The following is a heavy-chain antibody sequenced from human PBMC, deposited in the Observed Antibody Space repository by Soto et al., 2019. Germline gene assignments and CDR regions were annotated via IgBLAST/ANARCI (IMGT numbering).Heavy chain of an antibody. V-gene: IGHV3-30-3*01. CDR1: GFTFMSYA. Sequence: GGSLRLSCAGSGFTFMSYAMDWVRLAPGKGLEWVAVISYDGSNEYYADSVKGRFSISRDNSKKTIYLQMNDLRTEDTAVYYCARPPSPRHYISSFDNWGQGALLTVSS. CDR2: ISYDGSNE. D-gene: IGHD6-13*01. J-gene: IGHJ4*02. CDR3: ARPPSPRHYISSFDN.